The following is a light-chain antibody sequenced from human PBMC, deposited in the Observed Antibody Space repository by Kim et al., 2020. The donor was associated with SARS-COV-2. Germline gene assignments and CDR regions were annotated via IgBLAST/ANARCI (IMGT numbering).Light chain of an antibody. CDR2: AAT. CDR1: QTISTY. J-gene: IGKJ1*01. V-gene: IGKV1-39*01. CDR3: QQIYTTPSRSA. Sequence: DIQMTQSPSSLSASVGDRVTITCRASQTISTYLNWYQQKPGKAPKLLIYAATSLQSGVPSRFSGSGSGTDSTLTISSLQPEDFATYYCQQIYTTPSRSAFGQGTKVDIK.